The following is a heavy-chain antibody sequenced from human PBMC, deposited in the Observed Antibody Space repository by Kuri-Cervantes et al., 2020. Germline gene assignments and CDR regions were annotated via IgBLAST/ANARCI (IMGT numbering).Heavy chain of an antibody. J-gene: IGHJ6*02. CDR1: GGSFSGYY. D-gene: IGHD5-18*01. Sequence: GSLRLFCAVYGGSFSGYYWSWIRQPPGRGLEWIGEINHSGSTNYNPSLKSRVTISVDTSKNQFPLKLSSVTAADTAVYYCARARGYRNYGMDVWGQGTTVTVSS. CDR3: ARARGYRNYGMDV. CDR2: INHSGST. V-gene: IGHV4-34*01.